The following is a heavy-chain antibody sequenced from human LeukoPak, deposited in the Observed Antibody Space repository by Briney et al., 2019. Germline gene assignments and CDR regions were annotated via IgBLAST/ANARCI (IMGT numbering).Heavy chain of an antibody. Sequence: ASVKVSCKASGYTFTSYAMHWVRQASGQRLEWMGWINAGNGNTKYSQKFQGRVTITRDTSASTAYMELSSLRSEDTAVYYCARDSLWFGELLYYYYGMDVWGQGTTVTVSS. V-gene: IGHV1-3*01. D-gene: IGHD3-10*01. CDR2: INAGNGNT. CDR1: GYTFTSYA. J-gene: IGHJ6*02. CDR3: ARDSLWFGELLYYYYGMDV.